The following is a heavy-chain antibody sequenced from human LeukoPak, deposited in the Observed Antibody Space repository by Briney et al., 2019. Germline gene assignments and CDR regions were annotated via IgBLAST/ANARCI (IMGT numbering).Heavy chain of an antibody. D-gene: IGHD2-15*01. J-gene: IGHJ2*01. V-gene: IGHV1-58*02. CDR1: GFTFTSPA. CDR2: IVVGSGNT. Sequence: SVKVSCKASGFTFTSPAMQWVRQARGQRLEWMGWIVVGSGNTNYAQKFQERVTITRDMSTSTAYMELSSLRSEDTAVYYCAAGINCSGGSCYVRWYFDLWGRSTLVTVSS. CDR3: AAGINCSGGSCYVRWYFDL.